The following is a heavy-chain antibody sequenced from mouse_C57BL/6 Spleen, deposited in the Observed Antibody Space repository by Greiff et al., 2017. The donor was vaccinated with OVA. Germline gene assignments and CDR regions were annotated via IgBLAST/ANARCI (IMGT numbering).Heavy chain of an antibody. V-gene: IGHV1-81*01. Sequence: QVQLQQSGAELARPGASVKLSCKASGYTFTSYGISWVKQRTGQGLEWIGEIYPRSGNTYYNEKFKGKATLTADKSSSTAYMELRRLTSEDSAVYFCARGETVVADGEYYFDYWGQGTTLTVSS. D-gene: IGHD1-1*01. CDR1: GYTFTSYG. J-gene: IGHJ2*01. CDR3: ARGETVVADGEYYFDY. CDR2: IYPRSGNT.